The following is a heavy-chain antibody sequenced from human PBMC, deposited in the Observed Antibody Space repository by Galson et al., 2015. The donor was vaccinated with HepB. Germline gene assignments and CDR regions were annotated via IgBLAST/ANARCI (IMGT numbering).Heavy chain of an antibody. V-gene: IGHV4-59*03. Sequence: ETLSLTCTVSGGSISGYYWLWIRQPPGKGLEWLGLISYSGGTNYNPSFKSRVSLSLDTPKKQFSLKLTSMSGADTAVYFCAAGVGWTPEAWGQGTLVTVSS. D-gene: IGHD2-15*01. CDR2: ISYSGGT. CDR1: GGSISGYY. J-gene: IGHJ5*02. CDR3: AAGVGWTPEA.